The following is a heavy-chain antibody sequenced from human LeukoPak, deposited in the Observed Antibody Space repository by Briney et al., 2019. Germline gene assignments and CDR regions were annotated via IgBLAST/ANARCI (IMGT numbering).Heavy chain of an antibody. J-gene: IGHJ4*02. CDR1: GFTFSNYG. D-gene: IGHD3-3*01. V-gene: IGHV3-33*01. Sequence: PGGSLRLSCAASGFTFSNYGMHWVRQAPGKGLEWVAVIYDDGSREHFADSVKGRFTISRDNPKNTVVLQMNSLRADDTAVYYCARDLKSGYVDSWGQGTLVTVSS. CDR2: IYDDGSRE. CDR3: ARDLKSGYVDS.